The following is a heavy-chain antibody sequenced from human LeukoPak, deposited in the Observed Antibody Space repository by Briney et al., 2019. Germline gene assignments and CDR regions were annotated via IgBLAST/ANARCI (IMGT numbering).Heavy chain of an antibody. J-gene: IGHJ4*02. CDR3: ARGDHTVTTIDY. CDR2: INPNSGNT. CDR1: GYTFTGYY. Sequence: GASVKVSCKASGYTFTGYYMHWVRQAPGQGLEWMGWINPNSGNTGYAQKFQGRVTMTRNTSISTAYMELSSLRSEDTAVYYCARGDHTVTTIDYWGQGTLVTVSS. V-gene: IGHV1-8*02. D-gene: IGHD4-17*01.